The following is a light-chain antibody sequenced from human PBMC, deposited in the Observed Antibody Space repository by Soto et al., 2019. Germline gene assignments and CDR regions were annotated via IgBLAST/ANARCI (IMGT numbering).Light chain of an antibody. Sequence: QSVLTQPASVSGSPGQSITISCTGTSSDVGGYNYVSWYQQHPDKVPKLMIYDVSNRLPGVSNRFSGSKSGNTASLTISGLQAEDEADYYCSSYTSISTLVFGTGTKVTVL. CDR2: DVS. CDR1: SSDVGGYNY. V-gene: IGLV2-14*01. J-gene: IGLJ1*01. CDR3: SSYTSISTLV.